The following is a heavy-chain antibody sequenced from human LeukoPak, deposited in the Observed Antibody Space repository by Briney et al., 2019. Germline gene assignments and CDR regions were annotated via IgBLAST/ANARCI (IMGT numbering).Heavy chain of an antibody. CDR2: INHSGIT. J-gene: IGHJ3*01. V-gene: IGHV4-34*01. CDR3: ARGPQRAFDV. CDR1: GGSFSGYY. Sequence: SETPSLTCAVYGGSFSGYYWSWIRQPPGKGLEWIGEINHSGITNYNPSLKSRVTISVDTSKNQFSLKLSSVTAADTAVYYCARGPQRAFDVWGQGTMVTVSS.